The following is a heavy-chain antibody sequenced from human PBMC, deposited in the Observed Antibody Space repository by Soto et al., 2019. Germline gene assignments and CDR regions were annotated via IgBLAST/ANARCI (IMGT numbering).Heavy chain of an antibody. Sequence: SQTLSLTSAISVDSVSSNSAAWNWIRQSPSRGLEWLGRTYYRSKWYNDYAVSVKSRITIIPDTSKNQFSLQLNSVTPEDTAVDYCARDRGSTVSSYYYGMDGWGQGAMATVTS. D-gene: IGHD4-4*01. CDR1: VDSVSSNSAA. CDR3: ARDRGSTVSSYYYGMDG. CDR2: TYYRSKWYN. V-gene: IGHV6-1*01. J-gene: IGHJ6*02.